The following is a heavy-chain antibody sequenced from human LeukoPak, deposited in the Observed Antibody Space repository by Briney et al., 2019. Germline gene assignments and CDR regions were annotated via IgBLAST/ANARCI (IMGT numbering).Heavy chain of an antibody. Sequence: GASVKVSCEASGYTFTSYGISWVRQAPGQGLEWMGWISAYNGNTNYAQKLQGRVTMTTDTSTSTAYMELRSLRSDDTAVYYCARAGGFLEWLSDAFGVWGQGTMVTVSS. CDR3: ARAGGFLEWLSDAFGV. D-gene: IGHD3-3*01. CDR1: GYTFTSYG. V-gene: IGHV1-18*01. J-gene: IGHJ3*01. CDR2: ISAYNGNT.